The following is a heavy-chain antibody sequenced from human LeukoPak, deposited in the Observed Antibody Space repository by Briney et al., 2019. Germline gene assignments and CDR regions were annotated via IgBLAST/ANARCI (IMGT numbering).Heavy chain of an antibody. CDR1: GYTFTGYY. Sequence: GASVKVSCKASGYTFTGYYMHWVRQAPGQGLEWMGWINPNSGGTNYAQKFQGRVTITADESTSTAYMELSSLRSEDTAVYYCARDMVLEMATRDNDAFDIWGQGTMVTVSS. J-gene: IGHJ3*02. D-gene: IGHD5-24*01. CDR3: ARDMVLEMATRDNDAFDI. V-gene: IGHV1-2*02. CDR2: INPNSGGT.